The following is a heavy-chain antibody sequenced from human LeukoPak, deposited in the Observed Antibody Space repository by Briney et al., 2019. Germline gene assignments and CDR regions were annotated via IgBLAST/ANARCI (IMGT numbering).Heavy chain of an antibody. V-gene: IGHV3-7*01. CDR2: IKEDGSEG. CDR3: VGDFDY. D-gene: IGHD3-10*01. J-gene: IGHJ4*02. CDR1: GFTFSNYW. Sequence: GGSLRLSCAASGFTFSNYWMTWVRQGPGKGLEWVANIKEDGSEGHYVDSVKDRFTISRDNSEDMLYLEMSSLRLDDTAVYYCVGDFDYWGQGTLVTVSP.